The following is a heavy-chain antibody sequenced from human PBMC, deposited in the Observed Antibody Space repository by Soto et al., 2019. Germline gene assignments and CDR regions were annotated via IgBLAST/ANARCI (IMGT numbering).Heavy chain of an antibody. Sequence: QVQLVQSGAEVKKPGASVKVSCKASGYTFTSYDISWVRQATGQGLKWMGRLNPNSVNTAYAQKFQGRVTMTRNTSISTAYMELSSLRSEDTAVYYCARTTPYYYYAMDVWGQGTTVTVSS. J-gene: IGHJ6*02. V-gene: IGHV1-8*01. CDR1: GYTFTSYD. CDR3: ARTTPYYYYAMDV. D-gene: IGHD1-1*01. CDR2: LNPNSVNT.